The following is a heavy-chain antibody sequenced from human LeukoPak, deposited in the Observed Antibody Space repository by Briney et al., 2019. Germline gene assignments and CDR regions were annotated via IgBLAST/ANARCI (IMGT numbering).Heavy chain of an antibody. J-gene: IGHJ3*02. CDR2: INHNGST. CDR1: GGSFSGYY. D-gene: IGHD5-24*01. CDR3: ARDSSVEMATINAFDI. Sequence: SETLSLTCAVYGGSFSGYYWSWIRQPPGKGLEWIGEINHNGSTNYNPSLKSRVTISVDTSKNQFSLKLNSVTAADTAVYYCARDSSVEMATINAFDIWGQGTMVTVSS. V-gene: IGHV4-34*01.